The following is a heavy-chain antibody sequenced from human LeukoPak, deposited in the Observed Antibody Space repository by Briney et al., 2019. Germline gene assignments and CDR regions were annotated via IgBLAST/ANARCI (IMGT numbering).Heavy chain of an antibody. J-gene: IGHJ4*02. Sequence: SETLSLTCTVSGGSISSYYWSWIRQPPGKGLEWIGYIYYSGSTNYNPSLKSRDTISVDTSKNQFSLKLSSVAAADTAVYYCARGASPTLGYWGQGTLVTVSS. CDR3: ARGASPTLGY. CDR2: IYYSGST. CDR1: GGSISSYY. V-gene: IGHV4-59*01.